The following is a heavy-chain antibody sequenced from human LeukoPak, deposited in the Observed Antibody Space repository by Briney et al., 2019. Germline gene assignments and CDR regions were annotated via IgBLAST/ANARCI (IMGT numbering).Heavy chain of an antibody. Sequence: PGGSLRLSCAASGFTFDDYAMHWVRQAPGKGLEWVSGISWNSGSIGYADSVKGRFTISRDNAKNSLSLQMNSLKPEDTALYYCAKRPGLGAGKRYLDLWGRGTLVIVSS. J-gene: IGHJ2*01. CDR2: ISWNSGSI. V-gene: IGHV3-9*01. CDR1: GFTFDDYA. D-gene: IGHD6-13*01. CDR3: AKRPGLGAGKRYLDL.